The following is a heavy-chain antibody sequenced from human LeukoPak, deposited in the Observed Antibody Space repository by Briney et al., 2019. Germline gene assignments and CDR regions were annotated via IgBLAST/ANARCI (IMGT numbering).Heavy chain of an antibody. CDR2: XXXDGSKX. CDR1: GSTFSRXX. Sequence: QPGGSLRLSCAASGSTFSRXXXXXXRQAPXXXXXXXXXXXXDGSKXYYADSVKXXXXXXXDNSKNTLYLQMNSLRAEDTAVYYCARDGGANSGSYSTYYFDHWGQGTLVTVSS. J-gene: IGHJ4*02. D-gene: IGHD1-26*01. V-gene: IGHV3-30-3*01. CDR3: ARDGGANSGSYSTYYFDH.